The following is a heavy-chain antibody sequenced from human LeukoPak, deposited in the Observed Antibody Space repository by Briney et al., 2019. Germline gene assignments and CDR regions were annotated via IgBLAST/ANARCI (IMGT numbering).Heavy chain of an antibody. CDR1: GYTFTSYY. CDR3: ARDHSFWSGYYFSNWFDP. J-gene: IGHJ5*02. D-gene: IGHD3-3*01. CDR2: INPSGGST. Sequence: ASVKVSCEASGYTFTSYYMHWVRQAPGQGLEWMGIINPSGGSTSYAQKFQGRVTMTRDMSTRTVYMELSSLRSEDTAVYYCARDHSFWSGYYFSNWFDPWGQGTLVTVSS. V-gene: IGHV1-46*01.